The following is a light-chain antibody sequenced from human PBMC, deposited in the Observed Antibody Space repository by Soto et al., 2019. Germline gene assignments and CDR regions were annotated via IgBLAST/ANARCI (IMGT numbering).Light chain of an antibody. J-gene: IGKJ1*01. V-gene: IGKV3-20*01. CDR3: QQYGSSVWT. Sequence: EIVLTQSPDTLSLSPGERATLSCRASQSVSSDYLAWYQQKPGQAPRLLIYGASFRATGIPVRFSGSGSGTDFTLTISRLETEDFAVYYCQQYGSSVWTFGQGTKVEIK. CDR2: GAS. CDR1: QSVSSDY.